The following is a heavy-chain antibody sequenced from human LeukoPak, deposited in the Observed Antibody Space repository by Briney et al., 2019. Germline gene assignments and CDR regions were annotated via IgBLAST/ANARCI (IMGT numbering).Heavy chain of an antibody. CDR2: INGDGNT. CDR3: AKDIGGGLLEY. D-gene: IGHD2-15*01. J-gene: IGHJ4*02. V-gene: IGHV3-43*02. Sequence: GGSLRLSCAASGFSFGANSMHWARQVPGKGLEWVSLINGDGNTYYAASVNGRFTVSRDNSKNSLYLQMSSLRPEDTTLYYCAKDIGGGLLEYWGQGTLVTVSS. CDR1: GFSFGANS.